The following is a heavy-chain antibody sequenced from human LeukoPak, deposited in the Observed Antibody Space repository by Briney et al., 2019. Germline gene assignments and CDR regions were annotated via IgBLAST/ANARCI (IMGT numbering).Heavy chain of an antibody. Sequence: GGSLRLSCAASGFTFSSYGMHWVRQAPGKGLEWVAFIRYDGSNKYYADSVKGRFTISRDNSKNTLYLQMSSLRAEDTAVYYCAREPTVLMVYAAYYFDYWGQGTLVTVSS. D-gene: IGHD2-8*01. CDR3: AREPTVLMVYAAYYFDY. CDR1: GFTFSSYG. J-gene: IGHJ4*02. V-gene: IGHV3-30*02. CDR2: IRYDGSNK.